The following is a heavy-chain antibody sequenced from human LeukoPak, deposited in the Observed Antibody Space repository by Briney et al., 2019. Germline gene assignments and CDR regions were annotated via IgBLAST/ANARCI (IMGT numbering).Heavy chain of an antibody. V-gene: IGHV3-30*02. CDR2: XXXXXXXX. J-gene: IGHJ6*02. CDR3: AKDLPPSSGYYSSVGNYYYYYYGMDV. D-gene: IGHD3-22*01. Sequence: GGSLRLSCAASGFTFSSYGMHWVRQAPGKGLEWVXXXXXXXXXXXXXDSVKGRFTISRDNSKNTLYLQMNSLRAEDTAVYYCAKDLPPSSGYYSSVGNYYYYYYGMDVWGQGTTVTVSS. CDR1: GFTFSSYG.